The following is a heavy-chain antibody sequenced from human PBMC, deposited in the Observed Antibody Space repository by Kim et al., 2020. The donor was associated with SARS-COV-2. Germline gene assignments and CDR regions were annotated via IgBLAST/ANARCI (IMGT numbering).Heavy chain of an antibody. J-gene: IGHJ4*02. CDR2: ST. Sequence: STYYNPSLKSRVTISVDTSKNQFSLKLSSVTAAGTAVYYCARPESSGFDYWGQGTLVTVSS. D-gene: IGHD6-19*01. CDR3: ARPESSGFDY. V-gene: IGHV4-39*01.